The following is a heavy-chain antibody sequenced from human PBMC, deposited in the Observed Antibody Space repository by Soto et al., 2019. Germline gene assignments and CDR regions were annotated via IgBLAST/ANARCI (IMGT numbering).Heavy chain of an antibody. CDR2: IKHDGHEN. CDR1: GFMFGTYW. Sequence: VQLVESGGDSVQPGGSLRLSCEASGFMFGTYWLSWVRQAPGKGLEWVANIKHDGHENFFGDSVKGRFTSSRDNAKNSLYLEMNDLRVDDTGVYYCVRATRSWGHYYYHGMDVWGQGTTVTV. D-gene: IGHD6-13*01. V-gene: IGHV3-7*01. CDR3: VRATRSWGHYYYHGMDV. J-gene: IGHJ6*02.